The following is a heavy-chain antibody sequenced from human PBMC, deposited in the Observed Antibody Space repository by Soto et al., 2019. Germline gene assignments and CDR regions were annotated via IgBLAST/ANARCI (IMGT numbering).Heavy chain of an antibody. CDR2: INPSGGST. CDR1: GYTFPSYY. CDR3: ARDTLQDGYYYGMDV. V-gene: IGHV1-46*01. Sequence: GASVKVSCKASGYTFPSYYMHWVRQAPGQGLEWMGIINPSGGSTSYAQKFQGRVTMTRDTSTSTVYMELSSLRSEDTAVYYCARDTLQDGYYYGMDVWGQGTTVTVSS. D-gene: IGHD4-4*01. J-gene: IGHJ6*02.